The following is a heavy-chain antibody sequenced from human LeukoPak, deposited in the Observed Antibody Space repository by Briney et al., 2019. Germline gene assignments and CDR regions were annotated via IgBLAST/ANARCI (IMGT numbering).Heavy chain of an antibody. CDR3: ARGPPRDISGYFNY. CDR1: GFTFSSYW. Sequence: TGGSLRLSCAASGFTFSSYWMSWVRQAPGKGLEWVANIKQDGSEKYYVDPVKGRFTISRDNAKNSLYLQVNSLRAEDTAVYYCARGPPRDISGYFNYWGQGTLVTVSS. D-gene: IGHD3-22*01. V-gene: IGHV3-7*01. CDR2: IKQDGSEK. J-gene: IGHJ4*02.